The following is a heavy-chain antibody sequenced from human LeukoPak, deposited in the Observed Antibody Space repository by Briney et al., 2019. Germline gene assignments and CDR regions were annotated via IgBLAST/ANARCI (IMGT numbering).Heavy chain of an antibody. V-gene: IGHV4-30-2*01. J-gene: IGHJ1*01. CDR3: ASPKVAGRPFFQY. CDR2: IYHSGST. Sequence: SETLSLTCTVSGGSISSGGYYWSWIRQPPGKGLEWIGYIYHSGSTYYNPSLKSRVTISVDRSKNQFSLKLSSVTAADTAVYYCASPKVAGRPFFQYWGQGTLVTVSS. D-gene: IGHD6-6*01. CDR1: GGSISSGGYY.